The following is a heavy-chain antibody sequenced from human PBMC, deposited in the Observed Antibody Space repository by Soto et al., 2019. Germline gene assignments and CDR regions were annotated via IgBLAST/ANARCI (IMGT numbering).Heavy chain of an antibody. D-gene: IGHD2-21*02. CDR1: GGSFSKFA. CDR3: AGDDATHCGDDCYRYFYYGMDV. Sequence: ASVKVSCKASGGSFSKFAINWVRQAPGQGLEWMGGIIPTLGTTDYAHKFQGRVTITADEATRTAYMELSGLRSEDTAVYYCAGDDATHCGDDCYRYFYYGMDVWGQGTTVTVSS. V-gene: IGHV1-69*13. CDR2: IIPTLGTT. J-gene: IGHJ6*02.